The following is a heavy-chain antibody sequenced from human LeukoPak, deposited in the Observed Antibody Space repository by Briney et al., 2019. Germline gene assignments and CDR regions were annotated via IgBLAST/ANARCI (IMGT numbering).Heavy chain of an antibody. D-gene: IGHD3-22*01. J-gene: IGHJ4*02. CDR3: ASGGTTYYYDSSGYYYPPPFDY. CDR2: INHSGST. V-gene: IGHV4-34*01. Sequence: PSETLSLTCAVYGGSFSGYYWSWIRQPPGKGLEWIGEINHSGSTNYNPSLKSRVTISVDTSKNQFSLKLSSVTAADTAVYYCASGGTTYYYDSSGYYYPPPFDYWGQGTLVTVSS. CDR1: GGSFSGYY.